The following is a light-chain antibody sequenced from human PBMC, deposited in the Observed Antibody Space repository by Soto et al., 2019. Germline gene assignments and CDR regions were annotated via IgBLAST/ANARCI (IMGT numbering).Light chain of an antibody. V-gene: IGKV1-5*03. CDR3: QQYHTYWWT. Sequence: DIQMTQSPSTLSASVGDRVTITCRASQTIINWLAWYQQKPGKAPKLLIYKASTLEGEVPSRFSGSGSETESTLTINSLQPDDSATYYCQQYHTYWWTFGQGTKV. J-gene: IGKJ1*01. CDR2: KAS. CDR1: QTIINW.